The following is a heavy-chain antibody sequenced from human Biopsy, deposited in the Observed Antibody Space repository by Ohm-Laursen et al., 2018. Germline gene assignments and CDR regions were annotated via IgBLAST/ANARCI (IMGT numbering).Heavy chain of an antibody. CDR3: AKCMTGGSNYYFHH. D-gene: IGHD2-8*01. CDR1: GFTFSSYG. J-gene: IGHJ4*02. Sequence: SLRLSCAASGFTFSSYGMHWVRQAPGKGLEWVAAIWYDGSNKNYADSAKGRFAISRDNSKNTLYLQMNSLRGEDTAVYYCAKCMTGGSNYYFHHCGQGTLVTVSS. V-gene: IGHV3-33*06. CDR2: IWYDGSNK.